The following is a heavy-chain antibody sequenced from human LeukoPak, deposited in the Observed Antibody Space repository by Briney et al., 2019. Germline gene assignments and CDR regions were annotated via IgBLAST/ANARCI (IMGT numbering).Heavy chain of an antibody. D-gene: IGHD6-19*01. Sequence: ASVKVSCKASGYTFTNYAMNWVRQAPGQGLEWMGWINTNTGNPTYAQGFTGRFVFSLDTSVSTAYLQISSLKAEDTAAYYCARSGSIAVAGSNGRVYYFDYWGQGTLVTVSS. CDR3: ARSGSIAVAGSNGRVYYFDY. J-gene: IGHJ4*02. V-gene: IGHV7-4-1*02. CDR1: GYTFTNYA. CDR2: INTNTGNP.